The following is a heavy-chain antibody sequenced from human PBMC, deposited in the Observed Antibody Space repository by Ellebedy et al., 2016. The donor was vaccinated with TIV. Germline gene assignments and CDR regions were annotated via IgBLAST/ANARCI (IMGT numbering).Heavy chain of an antibody. CDR2: ITSSGDSM. J-gene: IGHJ4*02. CDR1: GFTLSNHY. CDR3: ARDPDTANKIDY. Sequence: GESLKISXAASGFTLSNHYMSWVRQAPGKGLEWVSFITSSGDSMYYADSVKGRFTISRDNAKNSLYLEMNSLRAEDTAVYYCARDPDTANKIDYWGQGTLVTVSS. D-gene: IGHD5-18*01. V-gene: IGHV3-21*06.